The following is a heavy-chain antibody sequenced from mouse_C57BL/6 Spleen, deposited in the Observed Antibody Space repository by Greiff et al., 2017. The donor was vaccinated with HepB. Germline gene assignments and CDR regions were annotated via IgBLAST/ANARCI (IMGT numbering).Heavy chain of an antibody. CDR3: ARQITTVVAGEFAY. Sequence: EVQGVESGGDLVKPGGSLKLSCAASGFTFSSYGMSWVRQTPDKRLEWVATISSGGSYTYYPDSVKGRFTISRDNAKNTLYLQMSSLKSEDTAMYYCARQITTVVAGEFAYWGQGTLVTVSA. J-gene: IGHJ3*01. V-gene: IGHV5-6*01. D-gene: IGHD1-1*01. CDR1: GFTFSSYG. CDR2: ISSGGSYT.